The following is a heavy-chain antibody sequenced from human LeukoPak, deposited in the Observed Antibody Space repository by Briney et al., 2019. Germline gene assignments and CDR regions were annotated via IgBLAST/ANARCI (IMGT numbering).Heavy chain of an antibody. CDR3: ARAVTYYYDSSGYLRRRARFDP. V-gene: IGHV4-34*01. CDR2: INHSGST. CDR1: GFIFSDYY. J-gene: IGHJ5*02. D-gene: IGHD3-22*01. Sequence: GSLRLSCAASGFIFSDYYMSWIRQPPGKGLEWIGEINHSGSTNYNPSLKSRVTISVDTSKNQFSLKLSSVTAADTAVYYCARAVTYYYDSSGYLRRRARFDPWGQGTLVTVSS.